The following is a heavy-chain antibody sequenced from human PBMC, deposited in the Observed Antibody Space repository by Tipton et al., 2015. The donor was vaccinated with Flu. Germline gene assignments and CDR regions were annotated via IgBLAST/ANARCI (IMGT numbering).Heavy chain of an antibody. Sequence: TLSLTCTVSGYSISSGYYWGWIRQPPGKGLEWIGRIFHGGSTYYNPSLKSRVTTSVDTSKNQFSLKLSSVTAADTAVYYCATYYYGSGTQSAFDYWGQGTLVTVSS. CDR2: IFHGGST. V-gene: IGHV4-38-2*02. CDR3: ATYYYGSGTQSAFDY. D-gene: IGHD3-10*01. CDR1: GYSISSGYY. J-gene: IGHJ4*02.